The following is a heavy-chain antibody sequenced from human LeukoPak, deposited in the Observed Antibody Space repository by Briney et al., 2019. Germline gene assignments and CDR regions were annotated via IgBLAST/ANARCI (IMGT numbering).Heavy chain of an antibody. CDR3: AKDRGSSWYRADAFDI. J-gene: IGHJ3*02. V-gene: IGHV3-23*01. CDR2: ISGSGGST. D-gene: IGHD6-13*01. Sequence: GGSLRLSCAASGFTFSNYAMSWVRQAPGKGLEWVSAISGSGGSTYYADSVKGRFTISRDNSKNTLYLQMNSLRAEDTAVYYCAKDRGSSWYRADAFDIWGQGTMVTVSS. CDR1: GFTFSNYA.